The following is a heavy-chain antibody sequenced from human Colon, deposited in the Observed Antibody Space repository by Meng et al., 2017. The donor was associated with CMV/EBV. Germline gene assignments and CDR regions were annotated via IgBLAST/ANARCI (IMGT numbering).Heavy chain of an antibody. D-gene: IGHD2-15*01. CDR2: SGRGGEAV. Sequence: GESLKISCAASGFTFSAFSMNWVRQAPGKGLEWIAHSGRGGEAVYAVSVRGRFIISRDNDQNLLYLQMNDVGGEDTAVYYCAREGPLQDFDYWGPGTLVTVSS. V-gene: IGHV3-48*04. J-gene: IGHJ4*02. CDR3: AREGPLQDFDY. CDR1: GFTFSAFS.